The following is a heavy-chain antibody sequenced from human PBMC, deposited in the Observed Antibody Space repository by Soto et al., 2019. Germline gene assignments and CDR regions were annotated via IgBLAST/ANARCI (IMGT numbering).Heavy chain of an antibody. J-gene: IGHJ6*02. Sequence: GGSLRLSCAASGFTFSDYSMNWVRQAPGKGLEWVAVIWYDGSNKYYADSVKGRFTISRDNSKNTLYLQMNSLRAEDTAVYYCARDPAFITIFGVVIIKPRPSIDYGMDVWGQGTTVTVSS. V-gene: IGHV3-33*08. D-gene: IGHD3-3*01. CDR1: GFTFSDYS. CDR2: IWYDGSNK. CDR3: ARDPAFITIFGVVIIKPRPSIDYGMDV.